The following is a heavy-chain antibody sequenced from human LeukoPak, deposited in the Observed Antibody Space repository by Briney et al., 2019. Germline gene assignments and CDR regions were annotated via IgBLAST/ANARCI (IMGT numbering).Heavy chain of an antibody. CDR2: ISVSGNT. Sequence: GGSLRLSCAASGFTLSSYAMSWVRQAPGKGLEWVSAISVSGNTYHADSVKGRFTISRDSSKNTLYLQMNSLRAGDTAIYYCAKDRRLASFDYGGQGTLVTVSS. D-gene: IGHD6-25*01. CDR3: AKDRRLASFDY. J-gene: IGHJ4*02. CDR1: GFTLSSYA. V-gene: IGHV3-23*01.